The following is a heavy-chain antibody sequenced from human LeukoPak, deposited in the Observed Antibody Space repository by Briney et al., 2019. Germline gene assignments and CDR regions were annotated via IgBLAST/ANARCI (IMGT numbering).Heavy chain of an antibody. D-gene: IGHD3-10*01. J-gene: IGHJ4*02. Sequence: SQTLFLTCAVSGGSISSGDYPWSWIRQPPGKGLEWIGYIFHTGHTSYNPSLKSRVTISVDMSKNQLSLKLSSVTAADTAVYYCARGFYGSGSQFDYWGQGTLVTVSS. V-gene: IGHV4-30-2*01. CDR3: ARGFYGSGSQFDY. CDR2: IFHTGHT. CDR1: GGSISSGDYP.